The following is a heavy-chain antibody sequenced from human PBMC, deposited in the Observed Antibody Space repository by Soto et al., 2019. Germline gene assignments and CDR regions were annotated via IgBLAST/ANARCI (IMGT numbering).Heavy chain of an antibody. V-gene: IGHV1-18*01. D-gene: IGHD1-20*01. Sequence: QVQLVQSGAEVKKPGASVKVSCKASGYTFTSYGISWVRQAPGQGLEWMGWISAYNGNTNYAQKLQGRVTMTTDTATSTADMELRSLRSDETAVYDCAGGRGITAAGAVDIWGQGTMVTVSS. CDR3: AGGRGITAAGAVDI. CDR2: ISAYNGNT. CDR1: GYTFTSYG. J-gene: IGHJ3*02.